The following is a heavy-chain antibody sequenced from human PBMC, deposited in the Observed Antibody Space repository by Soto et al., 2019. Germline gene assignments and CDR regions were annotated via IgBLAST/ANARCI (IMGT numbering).Heavy chain of an antibody. CDR2: IWYDGSNK. D-gene: IGHD3-10*01. Sequence: TGGSLRLSCAASGFTFSSYGMHWVRQAPGKGLEWVAVIWYDGSNKYYADSVKGRFTISRDNSKNTLYLQMNSLRAEDTAVYYCARGPGSYYVSYYYYGMDVWGQGTTVTVS. CDR3: ARGPGSYYVSYYYYGMDV. V-gene: IGHV3-33*01. CDR1: GFTFSSYG. J-gene: IGHJ6*02.